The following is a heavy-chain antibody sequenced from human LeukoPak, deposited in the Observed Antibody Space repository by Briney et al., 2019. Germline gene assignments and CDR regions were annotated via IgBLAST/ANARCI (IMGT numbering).Heavy chain of an antibody. CDR3: ARKPFTMIVARNYFDY. D-gene: IGHD3-22*01. CDR1: GGSFSGYY. Sequence: SETLSLTCAVYGGSFSGYYWSWIRQPPGKGLEWIGEINHSGSTNYNPSLKSRVTISVDTSKNQFSLKLSSVTAADTAVYYCARKPFTMIVARNYFDYWGQGTLVTVSS. J-gene: IGHJ4*02. CDR2: INHSGST. V-gene: IGHV4-34*01.